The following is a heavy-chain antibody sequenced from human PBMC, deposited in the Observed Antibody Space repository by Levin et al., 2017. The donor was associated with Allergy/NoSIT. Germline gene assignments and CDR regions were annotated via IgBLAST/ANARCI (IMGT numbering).Heavy chain of an antibody. Sequence: GGSLRLSCTASGFTFGDYAMSWFRQAPGKGLEWVGFIRSKAYGGTTEYAASVKGRFTISRDDSKSIAYLQMNSLKTEDTAVCYCTSQQGYHNVGAIDDCWGHGTQDTVSA. D-gene: IGHD1-26*01. CDR1: GFTFGDYA. J-gene: IGHJ4*01. CDR2: IRSKAYGGTT. V-gene: IGHV3-49*03. CDR3: TSQQGYHNVGAIDDC.